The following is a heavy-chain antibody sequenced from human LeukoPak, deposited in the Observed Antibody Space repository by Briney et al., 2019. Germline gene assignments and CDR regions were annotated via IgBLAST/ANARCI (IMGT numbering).Heavy chain of an antibody. CDR3: ARVGGYCGGDCYHFDY. Sequence: SETLSLTCTVSGGSISSSSYYWGWIRQPPGKGLEWIGSIYYSGSTYYNPSLKSRVTISVDTSKNQFSLKLSSVTAADTAVYYCARVGGYCGGDCYHFDYWGQGTLVTVSS. D-gene: IGHD2-21*02. V-gene: IGHV4-39*07. J-gene: IGHJ4*02. CDR1: GGSISSSSYY. CDR2: IYYSGST.